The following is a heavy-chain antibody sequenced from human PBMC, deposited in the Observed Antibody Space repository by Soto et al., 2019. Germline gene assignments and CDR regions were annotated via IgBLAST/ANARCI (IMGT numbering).Heavy chain of an antibody. V-gene: IGHV4-31*03. D-gene: IGHD3-22*01. CDR2: IFNNENT. J-gene: IGHJ2*01. Sequence: QVQVQESGPGLLKPSQTLSLTCTVSGGSISSAGYFWGGIRQPPGKGLEWIGYIFNNENTYYNPSLKSRVSISVDTSNNQFSLTLNSVTAADTAVYYCARVSRGYYWFDLWGRGTLVTVSS. CDR1: GGSISSAGYF. CDR3: ARVSRGYYWFDL.